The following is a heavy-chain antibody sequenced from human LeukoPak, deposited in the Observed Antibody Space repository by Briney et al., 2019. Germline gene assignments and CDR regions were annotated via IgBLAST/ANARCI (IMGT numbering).Heavy chain of an antibody. CDR1: GYTFTGYY. V-gene: IGHV1-2*02. Sequence: ASVKVSCKASGYTFTGYYMHWVRQAPGQGLEWMGWINPNSGGTNYAQKFQGRVTMTRDTSISTAYLQWSSLKASDTAMYYCARIGTVGATMPSNYDYYMDVWGKGTTVTISS. CDR3: ARIGTVGATMPSNYDYYMDV. J-gene: IGHJ6*03. D-gene: IGHD1-26*01. CDR2: INPNSGGT.